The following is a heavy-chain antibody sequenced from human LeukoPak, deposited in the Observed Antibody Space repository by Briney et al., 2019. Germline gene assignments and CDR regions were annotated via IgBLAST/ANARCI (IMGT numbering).Heavy chain of an antibody. CDR2: ISGRGDNT. CDR3: AKYLPSPGWSYSYDY. J-gene: IGHJ4*02. CDR1: GATFRGYA. Sequence: PGGSLRLPCTLSGATFRGYAMTRGAQAPGKGLEWVSAISGRGDNTYYADSVKGRLSISRDNSKNTLYLQMNSLRAEDTAVYYCAKYLPSPGWSYSYDYSGQGTLVTVSS. V-gene: IGHV3-23*01. D-gene: IGHD1-26*01.